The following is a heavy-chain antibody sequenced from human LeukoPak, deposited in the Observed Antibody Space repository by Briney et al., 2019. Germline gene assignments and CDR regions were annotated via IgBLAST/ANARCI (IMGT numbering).Heavy chain of an antibody. V-gene: IGHV1-69*06. CDR2: IIPISGTA. J-gene: IGHJ4*02. D-gene: IGHD1-26*01. CDR1: GGTFSSYA. Sequence: SVKVSCKASGGTFSSYAITWVRQAPGQGLEWMGGIIPISGTANYAQKFQGRVTITADKSTSTAYMELSSLRSDDTAVYYCARVVGLNEWEPHYWGQGTLVTVSS. CDR3: ARVVGLNEWEPHY.